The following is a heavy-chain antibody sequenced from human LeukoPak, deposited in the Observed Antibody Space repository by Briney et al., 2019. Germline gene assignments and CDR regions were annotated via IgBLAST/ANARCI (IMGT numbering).Heavy chain of an antibody. V-gene: IGHV4-59*01. J-gene: IGHJ5*02. Sequence: SETLSLTCTVSGGSISSYYWSWIRQSPGKGLEWIGHICHSGSTNNNPSLKSRVTISVDTSKNQFSLNLSSVTTADTAVYYCARRRNSWFDHWGQGILVTVSS. CDR1: GGSISSYY. CDR2: ICHSGST. CDR3: ARRRNSWFDH.